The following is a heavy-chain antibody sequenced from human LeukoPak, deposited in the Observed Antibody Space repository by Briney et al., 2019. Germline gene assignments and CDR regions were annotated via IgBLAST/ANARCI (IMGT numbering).Heavy chain of an antibody. CDR1: GGTFSSYT. Sequence: ASVKVSCKASGGTFSSYTISWVRQAPGQGLEWMGRIIPILGIANYAQKFQGRVTITADTSTRTAYMELSSLRSEDTAVYYCAGESYGSGSFGDYWGQGTLVTVSS. CDR3: AGESYGSGSFGDY. CDR2: IIPILGIA. D-gene: IGHD3-10*01. J-gene: IGHJ4*02. V-gene: IGHV1-69*02.